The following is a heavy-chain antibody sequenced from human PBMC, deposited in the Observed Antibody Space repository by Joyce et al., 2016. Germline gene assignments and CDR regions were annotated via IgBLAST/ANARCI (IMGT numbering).Heavy chain of an antibody. J-gene: IGHJ4*02. Sequence: QVQLVLSGAEEKKPGASIILSCKTSGYTFTNYAMHWVRQAPGQGLEWMGGIHGGNGDTRYSQKFQGRVTITRDTSASTGFMQLNSLTFEDTAIYYCARGFWGSDYWGQGALVTVSS. D-gene: IGHD7-27*01. CDR1: GYTFTNYA. CDR3: ARGFWGSDY. V-gene: IGHV1-3*05. CDR2: IHGGNGDT.